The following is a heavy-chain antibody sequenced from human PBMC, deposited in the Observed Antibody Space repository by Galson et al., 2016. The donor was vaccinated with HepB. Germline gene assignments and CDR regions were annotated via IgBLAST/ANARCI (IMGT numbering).Heavy chain of an antibody. CDR2: MNGGGSST. CDR3: ATSNSRSGYDWRVTDY. Sequence: SLRLSCAASGFTVSSYYMSWVRQAPGKGLEWVSAMNGGGSSTHYADSVKGRFTISRDNSKNTLYLQMNSLRAEDTAVYYCATSNSRSGYDWRVTDYWGQGTLVTVSS. D-gene: IGHD5-12*01. V-gene: IGHV3-23*01. CDR1: GFTVSSYY. J-gene: IGHJ4*02.